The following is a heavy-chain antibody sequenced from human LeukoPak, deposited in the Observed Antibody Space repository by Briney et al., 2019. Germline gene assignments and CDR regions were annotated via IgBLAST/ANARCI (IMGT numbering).Heavy chain of an antibody. CDR1: GFAFSSYV. CDR2: ISGSGDNT. J-gene: IGHJ4*02. Sequence: GGSLRLSCAASGFAFSSYVMTWVRQAPGKGLEWVSGISGSGDNTYYADSVKGRFTISRDNSKNTLYVQVNSLGTEDTAAYYCAKGSYCDSSGSFYFDYWGQGTLVTVSS. D-gene: IGHD3-22*01. V-gene: IGHV3-23*01. CDR3: AKGSYCDSSGSFYFDY.